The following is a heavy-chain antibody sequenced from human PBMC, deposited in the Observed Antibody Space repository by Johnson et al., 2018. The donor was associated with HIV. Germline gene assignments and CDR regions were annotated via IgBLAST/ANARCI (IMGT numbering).Heavy chain of an antibody. Sequence: VQLVESGGGVVQPGRSLRLSCAASGFTFSSYGMHWVRQAPGKGLEWVSYISSSGSTIYSAASVKGRFTISRDNAKNSLYLQMNSLRAEDTAVYYCARDSGISGDAFDIWGQGTMVTVSS. CDR2: ISSSGSTI. D-gene: IGHD3-10*01. CDR1: GFTFSSYG. J-gene: IGHJ3*02. V-gene: IGHV3-48*04. CDR3: ARDSGISGDAFDI.